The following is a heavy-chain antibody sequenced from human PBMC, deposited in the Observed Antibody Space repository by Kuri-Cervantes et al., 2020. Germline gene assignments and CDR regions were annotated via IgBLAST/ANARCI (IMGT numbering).Heavy chain of an antibody. CDR1: GGSLGSNY. CDR2: VYYYGDT. D-gene: IGHD3-3*01. J-gene: IGHJ5*02. V-gene: IGHV4-59*12. CDR3: ARGTYYDFWSGWRA. Sequence: SETLSLTCTVSGGSLGSNYWSWIRQPPGKGLEWIGYVYYYGDTKYNPSLKSRVTISVDKSKNQFSLKLSSVTAADTAVYYCARGTYYDFWSGWRAWGQGTLVTDSS.